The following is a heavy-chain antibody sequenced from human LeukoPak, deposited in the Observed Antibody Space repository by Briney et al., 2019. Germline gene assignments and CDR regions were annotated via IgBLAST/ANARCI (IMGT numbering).Heavy chain of an antibody. CDR1: GFTFSSYS. Sequence: GGSLRLSCAASGFTFSSYSMNWVRQAPGKGLEWVSSISSSNIYYADSVKGRFTISRDNAKNSLYLQMNSLRAEDTAVYYCAELGITMIGGVWGKGTTVTISS. D-gene: IGHD3-10*02. J-gene: IGHJ6*04. CDR2: ISSSNI. CDR3: AELGITMIGGV. V-gene: IGHV3-21*01.